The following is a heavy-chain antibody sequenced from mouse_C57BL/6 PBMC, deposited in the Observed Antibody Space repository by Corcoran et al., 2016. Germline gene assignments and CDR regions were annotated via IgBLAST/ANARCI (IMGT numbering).Heavy chain of an antibody. J-gene: IGHJ1*03. Sequence: QVQLQQSGAELMKPGASVKLYCKATGYTFTGYWIEWVKQRPGHGLEWIGEILTGSGSTNYNEKLKGKATCTADTSSNTAYMQLSSLTTEDSAIYYCARRNYGSSWYYDVWGTGITVTVSS. V-gene: IGHV1-9*01. D-gene: IGHD1-1*01. CDR1: GYTFTGYW. CDR2: ILTGSGST. CDR3: ARRNYGSSWYYDV.